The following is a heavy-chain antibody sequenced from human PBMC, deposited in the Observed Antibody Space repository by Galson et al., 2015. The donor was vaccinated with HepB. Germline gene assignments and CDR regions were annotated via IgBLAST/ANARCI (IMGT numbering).Heavy chain of an antibody. D-gene: IGHD3-10*01. Sequence: ETLSLTCVVSGASINTNIWWSWVRQAPGKGLEWIGEIYHNGNTIYNPSLQSRVTISVDKSKNQFSLNLNSVTAADTAVYYCALRHLWSPNNFDYWGQGTLVIVSS. J-gene: IGHJ4*02. CDR2: IYHNGNT. CDR1: GASINTNIW. CDR3: ALRHLWSPNNFDY. V-gene: IGHV4/OR15-8*02.